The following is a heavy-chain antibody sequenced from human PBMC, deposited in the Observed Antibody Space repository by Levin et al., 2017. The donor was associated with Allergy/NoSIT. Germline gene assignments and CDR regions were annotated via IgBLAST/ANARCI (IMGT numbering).Heavy chain of an antibody. D-gene: IGHD4-17*01. Sequence: AASVKVSCKASGYNFDDQYMHWVRQAPGQGLEWMGWINPENGVTKYAQKFQGRVTMTSDSSISTAYMDLSSLRSDDTAVYYCSRSGDYGTIDYWGQGTLVSISS. CDR1: GYNFDDQY. J-gene: IGHJ4*02. CDR2: INPENGVT. V-gene: IGHV1-2*02. CDR3: SRSGDYGTIDY.